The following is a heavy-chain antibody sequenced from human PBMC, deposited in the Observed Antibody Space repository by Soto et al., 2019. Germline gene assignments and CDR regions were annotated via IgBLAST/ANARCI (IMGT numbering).Heavy chain of an antibody. CDR3: AGTTSHQWYYMDV. D-gene: IGHD1-7*01. J-gene: IGHJ6*03. CDR1: GDSVSSNSAA. V-gene: IGHV6-1*01. Sequence: QVPLQESGPGLVKPSQTLSLTCAISGDSVSSNSAAWNWIRLSPSRGREWLARTYYRSRLYNDYAVSVRSRITVNPDTSKNQFSLQLTSVTPEGTAVYYCAGTTSHQWYYMDVWGKGTTVTVSS. CDR2: TYYRSRLYN.